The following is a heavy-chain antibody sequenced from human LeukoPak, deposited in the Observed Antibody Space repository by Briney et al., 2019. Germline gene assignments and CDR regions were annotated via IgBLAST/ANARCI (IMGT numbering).Heavy chain of an antibody. V-gene: IGHV3-30*03. J-gene: IGHJ6*02. CDR3: ARGHYGFDV. CDR1: GFTFCSYV. Sequence: GGAPRLFCAASGFTFCSYVMHWVRQDPGKGLEGVAVISYDGSNKYYADAVTSRSTIFRDNSNNNLYLQMIRLRADDKAVYYCARGHYGFDVWGQGTTVTVSS. CDR2: ISYDGSNK.